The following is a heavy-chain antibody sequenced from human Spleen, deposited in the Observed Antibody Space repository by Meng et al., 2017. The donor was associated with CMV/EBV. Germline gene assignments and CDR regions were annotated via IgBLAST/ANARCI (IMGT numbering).Heavy chain of an antibody. CDR3: ARVPIAYYYYGMDV. CDR1: GDSISRYY. V-gene: IGHV4-59*01. CDR2: IYYSGTT. Sequence: LRLSCTVSGDSISRYYWGWIRQSPGKGLEWIGYIYYSGTTNYNPSLKSRVTISVGTSKNQFSLNLTSVTAADTAVYYCARVPIAYYYYGMDVWGQGTTVTVSS. J-gene: IGHJ6*02. D-gene: IGHD2-21*01.